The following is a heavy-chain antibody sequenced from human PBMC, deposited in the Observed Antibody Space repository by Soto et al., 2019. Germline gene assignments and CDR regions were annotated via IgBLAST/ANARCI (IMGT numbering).Heavy chain of an antibody. CDR2: IYYSGST. V-gene: IGHV4-59*01. CDR1: GGSISSYY. Sequence: QVQLQESGPGLVKPSETLSLTCTVSGGSISSYYWSWIRQPPGKGLEWIGYIYYSGSTNYNPSLKSRVTISVDTSKNQFSLKLSSVTAADTAVYYCARVHWGDFDYWGQGTLVTVSS. CDR3: ARVHWGDFDY. D-gene: IGHD7-27*01. J-gene: IGHJ4*02.